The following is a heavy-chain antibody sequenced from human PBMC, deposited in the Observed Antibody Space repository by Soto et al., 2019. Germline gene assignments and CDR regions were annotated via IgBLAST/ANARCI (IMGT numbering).Heavy chain of an antibody. J-gene: IGHJ5*02. CDR1: GGTFSSYA. CDR3: ASSSSKRASFDP. CDR2: IIPIFGTA. V-gene: IGHV1-69*13. D-gene: IGHD2-2*01. Sequence: ASVKVSCKASGGTFSSYAISWVRQAPGQGLEWMGGIIPIFGTANYAQKFQDRVTITADESTSTAYMELSSLKSEDTAVYFCASSSSKRASFDPWGQGTLVTVSS.